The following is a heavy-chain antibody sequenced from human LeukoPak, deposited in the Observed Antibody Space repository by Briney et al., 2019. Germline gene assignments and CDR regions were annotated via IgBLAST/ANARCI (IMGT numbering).Heavy chain of an antibody. CDR1: GFTFSAYY. V-gene: IGHV3-11*04. CDR2: ISRSGSTI. CDR3: ARSDVTGAAAGSWNWFDP. D-gene: IGHD6-13*01. J-gene: IGHJ5*02. Sequence: GGSLRLSCAASGFTFSAYYMSWFRQAPGKGLEWVSYISRSGSTIYYADSVKGRFTISRDNAENSLYLQMNSLRAEDTAVYYCARSDVTGAAAGSWNWFDPWGQGTLVTVSS.